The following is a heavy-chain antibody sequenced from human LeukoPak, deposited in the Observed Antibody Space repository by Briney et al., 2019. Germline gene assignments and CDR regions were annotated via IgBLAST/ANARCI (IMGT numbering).Heavy chain of an antibody. V-gene: IGHV4-59*08. Sequence: SETLSLTCTVSGGSISSHYWSWIRQPPGKGLERIGHIYYSGSTNYNPSLKSRVTISVDTSKNQFSLKLSSVTAADTAVYYCARLERTTTGGFDPWGQGTLVTVSS. J-gene: IGHJ5*02. CDR3: ARLERTTTGGFDP. D-gene: IGHD4-11*01. CDR1: GGSISSHY. CDR2: IYYSGST.